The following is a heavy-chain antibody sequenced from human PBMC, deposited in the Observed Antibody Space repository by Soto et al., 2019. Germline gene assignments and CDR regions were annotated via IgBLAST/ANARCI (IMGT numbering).Heavy chain of an antibody. V-gene: IGHV1-69*13. CDR3: ASLYSGYDYNYYYGMDV. CDR1: GGTFSSYA. J-gene: IGHJ6*02. Sequence: SVKVSCKASGGTFSSYAISWVRQAPGQGLEWMGGIIPIFGTANYAQKFQGRVTITADESTSTAYMELSSLRSEDTAVYYCASLYSGYDYNYYYGMDVWGQGTTVTVSS. D-gene: IGHD5-12*01. CDR2: IIPIFGTA.